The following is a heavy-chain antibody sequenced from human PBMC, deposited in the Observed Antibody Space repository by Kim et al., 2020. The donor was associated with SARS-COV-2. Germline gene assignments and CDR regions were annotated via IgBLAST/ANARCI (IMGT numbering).Heavy chain of an antibody. Sequence: SETLSLTCTVSGGSISSSSYYWGWIRQPPGKGLEWIGSIYYSGSTYYNPSLKSRVTISVDTSKNQFSLKLSSVTAADTAVYYCASAIDSGWFDPWGQGTLVTVSS. D-gene: IGHD1-26*01. J-gene: IGHJ5*02. CDR2: IYYSGST. CDR1: GGSISSSSYY. V-gene: IGHV4-39*01. CDR3: ASAIDSGWFDP.